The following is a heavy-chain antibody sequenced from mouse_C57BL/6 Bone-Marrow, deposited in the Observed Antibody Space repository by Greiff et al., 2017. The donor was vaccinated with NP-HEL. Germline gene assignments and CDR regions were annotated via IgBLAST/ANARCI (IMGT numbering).Heavy chain of an antibody. CDR3: ARRPYLNYDGRGDV. D-gene: IGHD1-1*01. Sequence: VQLQQPGAELVRPGSSVKLSCKASGYTFTSYWMHWVKQRPIQGLEWIGNIDPSDSETHYNQKFKDKATLTVDKSSSTAYMQLSSLTSEDSAVYYCARRPYLNYDGRGDVWGTGTTVTVSS. V-gene: IGHV1-52*01. J-gene: IGHJ1*03. CDR1: GYTFTSYW. CDR2: IDPSDSET.